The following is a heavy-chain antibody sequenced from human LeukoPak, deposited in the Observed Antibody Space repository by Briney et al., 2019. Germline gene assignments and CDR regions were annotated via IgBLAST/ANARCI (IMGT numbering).Heavy chain of an antibody. CDR1: GFTFSSYG. Sequence: PGGSLRLSCAASGFTFSSYGMSWVRQAPGKGLEWVSAISGSGGSTYYADSVKGRSTISRDNSKSTLYLQMNSLRAEDTAVYYCAKGTIQLWIRNFDYWGQGTLVTVSS. CDR3: AKGTIQLWIRNFDY. D-gene: IGHD5-18*01. CDR2: ISGSGGST. J-gene: IGHJ4*02. V-gene: IGHV3-23*01.